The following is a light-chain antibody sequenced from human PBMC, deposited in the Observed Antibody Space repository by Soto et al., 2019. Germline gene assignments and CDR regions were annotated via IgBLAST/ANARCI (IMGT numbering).Light chain of an antibody. J-gene: IGKJ1*01. CDR2: GAS. Sequence: EIVLTQFPGTLSLSPGERATLSCRASQSVSSSNLAWYQQKPGQAPMLLIYGASSRATGIPDRFSGSGSGADYTLSINRLEPEDFALYYCQHYDGSPLTFGQGTKVEIK. V-gene: IGKV3-20*01. CDR3: QHYDGSPLT. CDR1: QSVSSSN.